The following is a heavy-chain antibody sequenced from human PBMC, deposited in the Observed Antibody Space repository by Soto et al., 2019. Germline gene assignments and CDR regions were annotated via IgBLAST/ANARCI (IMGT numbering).Heavy chain of an antibody. D-gene: IGHD2-15*01. CDR3: ARWGCSGSNCNLNQRSFDL. CDR1: GFIFNEYG. V-gene: IGHV3-33*01. Sequence: QVQLVESGGGVVQPGRSLRLSCAASGFIFNEYGMHWVRQAPGKGLEWVAVIWYDGSNKYYADSVSGRFTFSRDNWRNTMALHMNSLRVEDTAIYYCARWGCSGSNCNLNQRSFDLWGQGTLVTVSS. J-gene: IGHJ4*02. CDR2: IWYDGSNK.